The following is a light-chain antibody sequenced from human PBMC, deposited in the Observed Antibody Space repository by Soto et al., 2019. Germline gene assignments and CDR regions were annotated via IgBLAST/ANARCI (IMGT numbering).Light chain of an antibody. Sequence: EVVMTQSPATLSVSPGERVTLSCRASESVHRNLAWYQQKPGQGPSLLIYYASTRATGVPDRFTGSGSGTEFTLTISSLQSEDFGVYHCQHYRNWPPTFGPGTKVEIK. CDR2: YAS. CDR3: QHYRNWPPT. J-gene: IGKJ3*01. CDR1: ESVHRN. V-gene: IGKV3-15*01.